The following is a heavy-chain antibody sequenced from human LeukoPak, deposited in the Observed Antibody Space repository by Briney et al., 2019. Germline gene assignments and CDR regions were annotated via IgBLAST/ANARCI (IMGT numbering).Heavy chain of an antibody. Sequence: ASVKVSCKASGYTFTGYYIHWVRQAPGQGLEWMGWIDPNSGDTNYAQKFQGRVTMTRDTSIGTAYMELSRLRSDDTAVYYCAKASYSSSWSYPDYWGQGTLVTVSS. CDR2: IDPNSGDT. CDR3: AKASYSSSWSYPDY. J-gene: IGHJ4*02. CDR1: GYTFTGYY. D-gene: IGHD6-13*01. V-gene: IGHV1-2*02.